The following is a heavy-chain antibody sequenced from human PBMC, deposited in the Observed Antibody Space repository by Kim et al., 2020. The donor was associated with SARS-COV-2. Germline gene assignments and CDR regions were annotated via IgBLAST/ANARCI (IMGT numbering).Heavy chain of an antibody. D-gene: IGHD6-13*01. Sequence: GGSLRLSFAASGFTFSDYYMSWIRQAPGKGLEWVSYISSSGSTIYYADSVKGRFTISRDNAKNSLYLQMNSLRAVDTAVYYCARVRGAAGPFYYYYFGMDVWGQGTTVTVSS. CDR2: ISSSGSTI. J-gene: IGHJ6*02. CDR3: ARVRGAAGPFYYYYFGMDV. CDR1: GFTFSDYY. V-gene: IGHV3-11*01.